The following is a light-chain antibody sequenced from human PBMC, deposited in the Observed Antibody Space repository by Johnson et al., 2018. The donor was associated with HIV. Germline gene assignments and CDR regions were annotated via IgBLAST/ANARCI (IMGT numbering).Light chain of an antibody. Sequence: QSVLTQPPSVSAAPGQKVTISCSGSSSNIGKNYVSWYQQLPGTAPKVLIYENNKRPSGIPDRFSGSKSGTSATLGITGLQTGDEADYYCGRWDDSLSAGVFRAVTNVTVL. J-gene: IGLJ1*01. CDR3: GRWDDSLSAGV. CDR2: ENN. CDR1: SSNIGKNY. V-gene: IGLV1-51*02.